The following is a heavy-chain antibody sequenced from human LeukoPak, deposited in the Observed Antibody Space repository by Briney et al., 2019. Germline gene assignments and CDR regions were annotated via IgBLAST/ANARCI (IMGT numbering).Heavy chain of an antibody. Sequence: GGSLRLSCAASGFSVSGSYMSWVRQAPGKGLEWVSVIYSRGSTYYADSVKGRCTISRDVSKNTVSLQLANLTTEDTAVYYCARVHGEVSDAIFHYFENWGQGTPATVSS. CDR2: IYSRGST. V-gene: IGHV3-53*01. J-gene: IGHJ4*02. D-gene: IGHD3-10*01. CDR3: ARVHGEVSDAIFHYFEN. CDR1: GFSVSGSY.